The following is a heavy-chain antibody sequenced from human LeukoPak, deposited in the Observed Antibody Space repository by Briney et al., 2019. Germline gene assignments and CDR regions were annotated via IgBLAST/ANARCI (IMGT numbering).Heavy chain of an antibody. D-gene: IGHD5-18*01. CDR3: ARDPGSGYSFLYYFDY. V-gene: IGHV1-2*02. Sequence: ASVKVSCKASGYTFTGYYMHWVRQAPGQGLEWMGWINPNSGGTNYAQKFQGRVTMTRDTSISTAYMELSRLRSDDTAVYYCARDPGSGYSFLYYFDYWGQGTLVTVSS. J-gene: IGHJ4*02. CDR1: GYTFTGYY. CDR2: INPNSGGT.